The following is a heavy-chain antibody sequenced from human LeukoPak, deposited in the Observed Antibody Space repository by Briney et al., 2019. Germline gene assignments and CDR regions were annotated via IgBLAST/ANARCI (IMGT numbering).Heavy chain of an antibody. V-gene: IGHV3-9*03. CDR1: GFTFDDYA. CDR2: INWNGNDI. Sequence: PGGSLRLSCAASGFTFDDYAMHWVRHAPGKGLEWVSGINWNGNDIGYADSVKGRFTISRGNAKKSLYLQINSLRAEDMAIYYCTRDNSGWFGHYFESWGQGTLVTVSS. CDR3: TRDNSGWFGHYFES. D-gene: IGHD6-19*01. J-gene: IGHJ4*02.